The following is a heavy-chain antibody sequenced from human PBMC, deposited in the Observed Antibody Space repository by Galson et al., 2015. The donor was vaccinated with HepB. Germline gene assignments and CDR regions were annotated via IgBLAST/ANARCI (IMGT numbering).Heavy chain of an antibody. CDR3: ARAHPDFWSGYYTGIGARDYYYCMDV. D-gene: IGHD3-3*01. J-gene: IGHJ6*02. CDR2: INAGNGNT. Sequence: SVKVSCKASGYTFTSYAMHWVRQAPGQRLEWMEWINAGNGNTKYSQKFQGRVTITRDTSASTAYMELSSLRSEDTAVYYCARAHPDFWSGYYTGIGARDYYYCMDVWGQGTTVTVSS. V-gene: IGHV1-3*01. CDR1: GYTFTSYA.